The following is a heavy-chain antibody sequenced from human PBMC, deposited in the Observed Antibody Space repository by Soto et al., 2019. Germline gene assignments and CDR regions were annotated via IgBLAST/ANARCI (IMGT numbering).Heavy chain of an antibody. CDR3: ARGGYYDSTPPVNWFDP. J-gene: IGHJ5*02. CDR2: IYYSGST. CDR1: GGSISSYY. Sequence: SETLSLTCTVSGGSISSYYWSWFRQPPGKGLEWIGYIYYSGSTNYNPSLKSRVTISVDTSKNQFSLKLSSVTAADTAVYYCARGGYYDSTPPVNWFDPWGQGTLVTVSS. V-gene: IGHV4-59*12. D-gene: IGHD3-22*01.